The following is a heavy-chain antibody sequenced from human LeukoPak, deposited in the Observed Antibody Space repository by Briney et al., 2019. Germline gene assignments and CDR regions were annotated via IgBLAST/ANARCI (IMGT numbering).Heavy chain of an antibody. V-gene: IGHV4-59*01. J-gene: IGHJ4*02. CDR3: ARDRGDYVFDY. Sequence: SETLSLTCTVSGGSISSYYWSWIRQPPGKGLEWIGYIYYSGSTNYNPSLKSRVTISVDTSKNQFSLKLSSVTAAGTAVYYCARDRGDYVFDYWGQGTLVTVSS. D-gene: IGHD4-17*01. CDR1: GGSISSYY. CDR2: IYYSGST.